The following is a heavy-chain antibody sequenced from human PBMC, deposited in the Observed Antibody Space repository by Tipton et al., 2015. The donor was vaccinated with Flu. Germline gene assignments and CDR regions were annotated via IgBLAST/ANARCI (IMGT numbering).Heavy chain of an antibody. CDR2: VIPVFAAT. V-gene: IGHV1-69*15. J-gene: IGHJ3*01. CDR3: ATYPSNYAYFAFDL. D-gene: IGHD4-11*01. CDR1: RDTFSSHG. Sequence: QVQLVQSGAEVKRPGSSVKVSCRASRDTFSSHGVSWVRQVPGQGFEWMGSVIPVFAATYYTQNFQDRVTITADESTGTVYMELRSLRSEDTGVYFCATYPSNYAYFAFDLWGRGTKVTVS.